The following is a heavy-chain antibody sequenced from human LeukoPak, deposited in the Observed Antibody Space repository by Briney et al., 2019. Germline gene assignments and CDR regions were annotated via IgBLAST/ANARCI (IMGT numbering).Heavy chain of an antibody. J-gene: IGHJ3*02. D-gene: IGHD2-2*01. V-gene: IGHV4-39*07. Sequence: SETLSLTCTVSGGSISSSSYYWGWIRQPPGKGLEWIGEINHSGSTNYNPSLKSRVTISVDTSKNQFSLKLSSVTAADTAVYYCARGRIVVVPAAIGKAFDIWGQGTMVTVSS. CDR1: GGSISSSSYY. CDR2: INHSGST. CDR3: ARGRIVVVPAAIGKAFDI.